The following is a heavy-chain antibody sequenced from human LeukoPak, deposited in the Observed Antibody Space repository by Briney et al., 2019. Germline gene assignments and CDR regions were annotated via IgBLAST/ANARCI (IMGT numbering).Heavy chain of an antibody. D-gene: IGHD6-19*01. Sequence: GGSLRLSCAASGFTFSYYGFHWVRQAPGKGLEWVAVISYDGSNKYYADSVKGRFTISRDNSKNTLYLQMNSLRAEDTAVYYCATNIAVAGTEDVFDYWGQGTLVTVSS. CDR1: GFTFSYYG. V-gene: IGHV3-30*19. CDR2: ISYDGSNK. CDR3: ATNIAVAGTEDVFDY. J-gene: IGHJ4*02.